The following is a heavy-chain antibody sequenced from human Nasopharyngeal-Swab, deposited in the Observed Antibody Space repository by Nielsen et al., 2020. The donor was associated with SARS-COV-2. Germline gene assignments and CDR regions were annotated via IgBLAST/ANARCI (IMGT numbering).Heavy chain of an antibody. CDR2: IYYSGST. Sequence: PGKGLEWIGSIYYSGSTYYNPSLKSRVTISVDTSKNQFSLKLSSATAADTAVYYCARERGRGGIWNYYYYYMDVWGKGTTVTVSS. CDR3: ARERGRGGIWNYYYYYMDV. J-gene: IGHJ6*03. V-gene: IGHV4-39*07. D-gene: IGHD3-10*01.